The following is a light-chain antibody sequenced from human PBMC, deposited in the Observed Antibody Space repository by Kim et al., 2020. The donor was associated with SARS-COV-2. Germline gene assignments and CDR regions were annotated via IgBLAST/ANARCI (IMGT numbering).Light chain of an antibody. CDR1: SSDVGGYNY. V-gene: IGLV2-14*03. Sequence: GQSINISCTGASSDVGGYNYVAWYQQHPGKVPKRKIYDDSNRPSGVSNRFSCSKSGNTSSLTSSGLQAENEADYYCSSYISSTVVFGGGTQLT. CDR3: SSYISSTVV. J-gene: IGLJ2*01. CDR2: DDS.